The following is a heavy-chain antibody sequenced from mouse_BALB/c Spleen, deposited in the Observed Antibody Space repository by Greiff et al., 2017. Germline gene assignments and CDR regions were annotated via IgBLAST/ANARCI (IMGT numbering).Heavy chain of an antibody. CDR3: NARYGSSYSY. CDR1: GFNIKDYY. CDR2: IDPENGDT. Sequence: VQLKESGAELVRSGASVKLSCTASGFNIKDYYMHWVKQRPEQGLEWIGWIDPENGDTEYAPKFQGKATMTADTSSNTAYLQLSSLTSEDTAVYYCNARYGSSYSYWGQGTLVTVSA. V-gene: IGHV14-4*02. D-gene: IGHD1-1*01. J-gene: IGHJ3*01.